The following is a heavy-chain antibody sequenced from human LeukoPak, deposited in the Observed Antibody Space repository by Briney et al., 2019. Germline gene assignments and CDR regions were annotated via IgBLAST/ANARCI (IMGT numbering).Heavy chain of an antibody. CDR3: AKEYYDFWSPXGMDV. D-gene: IGHD3-3*01. Sequence: GGSLRLSCAASGFTFSSYAMSWVRQAPGRGLEWVSAISGSGGSTYYADSVKGRFTISRDNSKNTLYLQMNSLRAEDTAVYYCAKEYYDFWSPXGMDVWGQGTTVTVSS. J-gene: IGHJ6*02. CDR1: GFTFSSYA. CDR2: ISGSGGST. V-gene: IGHV3-23*01.